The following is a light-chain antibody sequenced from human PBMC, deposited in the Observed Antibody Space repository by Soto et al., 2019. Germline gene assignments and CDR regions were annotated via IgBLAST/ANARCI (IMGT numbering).Light chain of an antibody. V-gene: IGKV3-20*01. Sequence: EIVLTQSPGNLSLSPGDIATLSCRASQSLSSYLAWYKQKPGQAPRLLIYGASSMATGIPDRFSGSGSGTDVTLTISRLEPEDFAVSYCRQYVSSPSYTFGPGTKLEIK. CDR1: QSLSSY. CDR3: RQYVSSPSYT. CDR2: GAS. J-gene: IGKJ2*01.